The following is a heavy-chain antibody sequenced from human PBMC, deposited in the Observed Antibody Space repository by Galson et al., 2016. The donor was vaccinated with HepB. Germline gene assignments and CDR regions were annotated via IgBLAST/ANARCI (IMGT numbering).Heavy chain of an antibody. CDR2: IWYDGSDK. J-gene: IGHJ4*02. Sequence: QAPGKGLEWVAVIWYDGSDKYYAESVRGRFTISRDNAKNSLYLQMNGLREEDTAVYYCARDPHSLDYWGQGTLVTVSS. V-gene: IGHV3-33*01. CDR3: ARDPHSLDY.